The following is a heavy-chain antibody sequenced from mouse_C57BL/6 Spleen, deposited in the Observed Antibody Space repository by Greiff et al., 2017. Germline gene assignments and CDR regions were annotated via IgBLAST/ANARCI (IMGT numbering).Heavy chain of an antibody. J-gene: IGHJ4*01. CDR1: GYTFTDYY. Sequence: QVQLQQSGAELVRPGASVKLSCKASGYTFTDYYINWVKQRPGQGLEWIARIYPGSGNTYYNEKFKGKATLTAEKSSSTAYMQLSSLTSEDSAVYFCARSDWAYYAMDYWGQGTSVTVSS. CDR3: ARSDWAYYAMDY. CDR2: IYPGSGNT. D-gene: IGHD4-1*01. V-gene: IGHV1-76*01.